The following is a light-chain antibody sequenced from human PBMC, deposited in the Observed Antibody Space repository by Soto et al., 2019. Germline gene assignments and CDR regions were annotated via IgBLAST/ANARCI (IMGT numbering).Light chain of an antibody. CDR3: QQYISFPKT. CDR2: DAS. V-gene: IGKV1-5*01. J-gene: IGKJ1*01. CDR1: QSVSSW. Sequence: DIQMTQSPPTLPAFVGDTVTITCRASQSVSSWLDWYQQKPGTAPNLLIYDASSLASGVPSRFSGSGSGTKFTLTIRSLQPDDFATYYCQQYISFPKTFGQGTKVEMK.